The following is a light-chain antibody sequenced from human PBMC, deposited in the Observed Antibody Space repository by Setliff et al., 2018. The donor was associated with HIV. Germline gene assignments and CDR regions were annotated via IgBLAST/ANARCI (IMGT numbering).Light chain of an antibody. CDR1: QSLLYSSTNKNY. V-gene: IGKV4-1*01. J-gene: IGKJ1*01. CDR3: HQYYSTPRT. CDR2: WAS. Sequence: DIVMTQSPDSLAVSLGERATINCKSSQSLLYSSTNKNYLTWYQQKPGQPPKLLISWASTRESGVPDRFSGNGSGTDFTLTISSLQAEDVAIYYCHQYYSTPRTVGQGTKVDIK.